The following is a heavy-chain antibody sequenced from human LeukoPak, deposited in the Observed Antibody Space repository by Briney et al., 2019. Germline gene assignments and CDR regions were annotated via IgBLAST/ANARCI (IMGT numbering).Heavy chain of an antibody. J-gene: IGHJ6*02. CDR2: MNPNSGNT. D-gene: IGHD6-6*01. V-gene: IGHV1-8*01. CDR3: ARYISEYSSSYYYYGMDV. Sequence: ASVKVSCKASGYTFTSYDINWVRQATGQGLEWMGWMNPNSGNTGYAQKFQGRVTMTRNTSISTAYMELSSLRSEDTAVYYCARYISEYSSSYYYYGMDVWGQGTTVTVSS. CDR1: GYTFTSYD.